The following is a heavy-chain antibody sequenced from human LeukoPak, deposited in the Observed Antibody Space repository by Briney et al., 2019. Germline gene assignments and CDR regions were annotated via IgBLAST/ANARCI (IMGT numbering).Heavy chain of an antibody. V-gene: IGHV4-4*07. CDR1: GGSISSYY. Sequence: SETLSLTCTVSGGSISSYYWSWIRQPAGKGLKWIGRIYTSGSTNYNPSLKSRVTMSVDTSKNQFSLKLSSVTAADTAVYYCARGVYYGSGSYYAGSAFDIWGQGKMVTVSS. CDR2: IYTSGST. J-gene: IGHJ3*02. CDR3: ARGVYYGSGSYYAGSAFDI. D-gene: IGHD3-10*01.